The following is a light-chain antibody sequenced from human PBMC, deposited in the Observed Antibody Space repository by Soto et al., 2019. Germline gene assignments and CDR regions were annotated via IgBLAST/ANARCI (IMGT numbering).Light chain of an antibody. J-gene: IGLJ2*01. Sequence: SYELTQPPAVSVAPGQTARITCGGDNIGTKSVHWYQQKAGQAPVLVVYDDSDRPSGISERLSGSNSGNTATLTINTVEAGDEADYYCQVWDGSTDQVVFAGGTKLTVL. V-gene: IGLV3-21*02. CDR2: DDS. CDR3: QVWDGSTDQVV. CDR1: NIGTKS.